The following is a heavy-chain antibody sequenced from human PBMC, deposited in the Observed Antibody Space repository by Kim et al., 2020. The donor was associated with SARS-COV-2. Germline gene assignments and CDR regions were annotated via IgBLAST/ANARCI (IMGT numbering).Heavy chain of an antibody. CDR3: AGVTGSYYDFWSGYFPVDY. CDR2: IYYSGST. V-gene: IGHV4-59*01. J-gene: IGHJ4*02. Sequence: SETLSLTCTVSGGSISSYYWSWSRQPPGKGLEWIGYIYYSGSTNYNPSLKSRATISVDTSKNQFTLKLSSVTAADTAVYYCAGVTGSYYDFWSGYFPVDYWGEVTLVTVSS. D-gene: IGHD3-3*01. CDR1: GGSISSYY.